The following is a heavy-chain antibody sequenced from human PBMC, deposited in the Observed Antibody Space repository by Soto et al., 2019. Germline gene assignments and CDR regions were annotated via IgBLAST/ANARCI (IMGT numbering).Heavy chain of an antibody. V-gene: IGHV3-23*01. Sequence: GRSLRLSCAASGFSFSSYAMSWVRQAPGKGLEWVSAISGSGGSTYYADSVKGRFTISRDNSKNTLYLQMNSLRAEDTAVYYCAKDLSGTYDFCSGYHYGMDVWGQGTTVTVSS. CDR2: ISGSGGST. J-gene: IGHJ6*02. D-gene: IGHD3-3*01. CDR1: GFSFSSYA. CDR3: AKDLSGTYDFCSGYHYGMDV.